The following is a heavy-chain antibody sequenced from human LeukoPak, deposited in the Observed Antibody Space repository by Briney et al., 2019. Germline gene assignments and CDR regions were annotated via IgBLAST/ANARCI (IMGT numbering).Heavy chain of an antibody. Sequence: GGSLRLSCEASGFIFSSYWMSWVRQAPGKGLEWVANIKQDGSEKYYVDSVKGRFALSRDNAKKSLYLQMRSLRAEDTAVYYCARLIFGVVIIPYFDSWGQGTLVTVSS. D-gene: IGHD3-3*01. J-gene: IGHJ4*02. CDR2: IKQDGSEK. V-gene: IGHV3-7*01. CDR3: ARLIFGVVIIPYFDS. CDR1: GFIFSSYW.